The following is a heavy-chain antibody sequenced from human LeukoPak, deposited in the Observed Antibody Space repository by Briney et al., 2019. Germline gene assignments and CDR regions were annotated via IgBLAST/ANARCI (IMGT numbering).Heavy chain of an antibody. Sequence: GGSLRLSCTASGFTFKYAWMRWLRQAPGKGLEWVGRIKNKIDGGTAGYAAPVKGRFTISRDDSKNTVYLQMNGLKTEDTAVYYCSTDEYNWSFSSGFDNCGQGTMVTVSS. CDR2: IKNKIDGGTA. V-gene: IGHV3-15*01. CDR3: STDEYNWSFSSGFDN. D-gene: IGHD1-20*01. CDR1: GFTFKYAW. J-gene: IGHJ3*02.